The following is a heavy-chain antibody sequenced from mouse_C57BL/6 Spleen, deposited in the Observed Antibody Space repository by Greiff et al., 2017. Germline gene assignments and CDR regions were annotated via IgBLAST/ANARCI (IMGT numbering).Heavy chain of an antibody. CDR3: ARPGGNLYAMDY. CDR2: ISSGSSTI. D-gene: IGHD2-1*01. V-gene: IGHV5-17*01. Sequence: DVMLVESGGGLVKPGGSLKLSCAASGFTFSDYGMHWVRQAPEKGLEWVAYISSGSSTIYYADTVKGRFTISRDNAKNTLFLQMTSLRSEDTAMYYCARPGGNLYAMDYWGQGTSVTVSS. CDR1: GFTFSDYG. J-gene: IGHJ4*01.